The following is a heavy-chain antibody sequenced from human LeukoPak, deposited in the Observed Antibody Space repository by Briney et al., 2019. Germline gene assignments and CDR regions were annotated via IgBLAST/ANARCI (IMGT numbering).Heavy chain of an antibody. CDR3: ARSYYYDSSGYFDAFDI. V-gene: IGHV4-30-2*01. CDR2: IYHSGST. D-gene: IGHD3-22*01. CDR1: GGSISSGGYS. Sequence: PSQTLSLTCAVSGGSISSGGYSWSWIRQPPGKGLEWIGYIYHSGSTYYNPSLKSRVTISVDRSKNQFSLKLSSVTAADTAVYYCARSYYYDSSGYFDAFDIWGQGTMVTVSS. J-gene: IGHJ3*02.